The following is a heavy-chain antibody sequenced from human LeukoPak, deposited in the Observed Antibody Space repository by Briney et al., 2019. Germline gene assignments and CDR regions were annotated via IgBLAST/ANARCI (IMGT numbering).Heavy chain of an antibody. J-gene: IGHJ4*02. D-gene: IGHD6-19*01. CDR2: IKQDGSEK. Sequence: TGGSLRLSCAASGFTFSSYWMSWVRQAPGKGLEWVANIKQDGSEKYYVDSVKGRFTISRDNAENSLYLQMNSLRAEDTAVYYCAREAAVAGIHPHDYWGQGTLVTVSS. CDR3: AREAAVAGIHPHDY. V-gene: IGHV3-7*01. CDR1: GFTFSSYW.